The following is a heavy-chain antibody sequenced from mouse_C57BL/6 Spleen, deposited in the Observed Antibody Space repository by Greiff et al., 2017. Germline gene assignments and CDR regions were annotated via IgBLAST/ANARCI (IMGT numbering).Heavy chain of an antibody. CDR1: GYTFTSYW. D-gene: IGHD1-1*01. J-gene: IGHJ2*01. CDR3: ARYYYGSSSDY. Sequence: QVQLQQPGAELVKPGASVKMSCKASGYTFTSYWITWVKQRPGQGLEWIGDIYPGSGSTNYNEKFKSKATLTVDTSSSTAYLQLSSLTSEDSAVYYCARYYYGSSSDYWGQGTTLTVSS. V-gene: IGHV1-55*01. CDR2: IYPGSGST.